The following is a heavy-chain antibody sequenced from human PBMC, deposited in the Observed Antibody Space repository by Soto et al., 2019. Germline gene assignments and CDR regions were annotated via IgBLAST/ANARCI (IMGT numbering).Heavy chain of an antibody. Sequence: GASVKVSCKASGYTFTSYGIHWVRQAPGQRLEWTGWINAGNGNTKYSEKFQGRVTINRDTSAITAYLELSSLRSEDTSVYYCARDPNDSSAYYHHYYYGMDVWGQGTTVTVSS. D-gene: IGHD3-22*01. CDR3: ARDPNDSSAYYHHYYYGMDV. CDR2: INAGNGNT. V-gene: IGHV1-3*01. J-gene: IGHJ6*02. CDR1: GYTFTSYG.